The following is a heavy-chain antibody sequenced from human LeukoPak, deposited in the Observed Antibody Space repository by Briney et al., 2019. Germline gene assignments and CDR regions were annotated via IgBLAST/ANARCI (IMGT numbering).Heavy chain of an antibody. J-gene: IGHJ6*03. V-gene: IGHV3-48*01. CDR2: IIGTKRTI. D-gene: IGHD2-2*01. CDR1: GFTFSSYS. CDR3: VTLDIVVVPAYDYVYMDV. Sequence: GSLRLSCAASGFTFSSYSMNWVRQAPGKGLEWVSYIIGTKRTIYYEDSVKGRFTISPDKEKKTIYLQMNSPRAEDTAVYYCVTLDIVVVPAYDYVYMDVWGKRTTVT.